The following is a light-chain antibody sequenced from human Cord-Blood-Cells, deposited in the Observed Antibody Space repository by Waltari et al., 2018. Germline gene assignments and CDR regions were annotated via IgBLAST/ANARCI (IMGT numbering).Light chain of an antibody. Sequence: QSALTQPASGSGSPGQSITISCTGTSSDVGGYNYVSWYQQHPGKAPKLMIYDVRNRVSGSKSGNTAALTISGLQAEDVADDYCSSYTSSSTVVFGGGTKLTVL. V-gene: IGLV2-14*01. J-gene: IGLJ2*01. CDR3: SSYTSSSTVV. CDR2: DVR. CDR1: SSDVGGYNY.